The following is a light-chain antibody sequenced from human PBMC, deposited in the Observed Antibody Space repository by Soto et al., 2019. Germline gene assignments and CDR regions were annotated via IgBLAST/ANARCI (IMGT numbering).Light chain of an antibody. CDR2: SNN. V-gene: IGLV1-44*01. CDR1: SSNIGSNT. J-gene: IGLJ3*02. CDR3: AAWDDSLNGRDWV. Sequence: QSVLTQPPSASGTPGQRVTISCSGSSSNIGSNTVNWYQQLPGTAPKLLIYSNNQRPSGAPDRFSGSKSGTSASLAISGLQSEDEADYYCAAWDDSLNGRDWVFGGGTKLTVL.